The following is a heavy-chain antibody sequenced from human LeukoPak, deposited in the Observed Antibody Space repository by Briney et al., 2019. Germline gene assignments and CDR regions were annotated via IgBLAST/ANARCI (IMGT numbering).Heavy chain of an antibody. J-gene: IGHJ4*02. CDR2: IYYTGNT. CDR3: ARGGMGLDY. Sequence: SETLSLTCAVSGASISGSGYYLGWIRQPPWKGLEWIGNIYYTGNTYYNASLKSRVTISVDTSKNQFSLKLSSVTAADTAVYYCARGGMGLDYWGQGTLVTVSS. CDR1: GASISGSGYY. D-gene: IGHD1-14*01. V-gene: IGHV4-39*07.